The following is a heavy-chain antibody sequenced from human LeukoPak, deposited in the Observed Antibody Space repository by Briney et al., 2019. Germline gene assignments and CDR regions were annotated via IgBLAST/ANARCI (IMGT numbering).Heavy chain of an antibody. D-gene: IGHD3-10*01. J-gene: IGHJ4*02. CDR1: GYTFTSYV. CDR3: ARALLWFGDPSHIDY. Sequence: ASVKVSCKASGYTFTSYVISWVRQAPGQGLEWMGWVTAYNDNTNYAQKLQGRVTMTTDTSTSTAYMELRSLRSDDTAVYYCARALLWFGDPSHIDYWGQGTLVTASS. V-gene: IGHV1-18*01. CDR2: VTAYNDNT.